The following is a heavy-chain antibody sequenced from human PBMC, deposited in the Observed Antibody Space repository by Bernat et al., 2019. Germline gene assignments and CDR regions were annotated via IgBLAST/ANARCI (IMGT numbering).Heavy chain of an antibody. CDR3: VRDGAALYYYHGMDV. J-gene: IGHJ6*02. CDR2: VSYDGRNK. V-gene: IGHV3-30*04. D-gene: IGHD6-25*01. CDR1: GFTFSDYS. Sequence: VQLVESGGGVVQPGRSLRLSCVASGFTFSDYSLHWVRQAPGKGLEWVAVVSYDGRNKYYADSVQARFIISRDDSENTLYLQMDSLKSEDPAVYYCVRDGAALYYYHGMDVWGRGTTVTVSS.